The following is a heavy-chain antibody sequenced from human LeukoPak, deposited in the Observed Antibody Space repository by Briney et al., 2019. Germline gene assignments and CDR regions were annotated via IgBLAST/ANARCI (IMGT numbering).Heavy chain of an antibody. CDR2: IYTSGST. J-gene: IGHJ4*02. CDR3: ARDSRDSDPKPFDY. V-gene: IGHV4-61*02. D-gene: IGHD2-15*01. Sequence: SQTLSLTCTASGGSISSGSYYWSWIRQPAGKGLEWIGRIYTSGSTNYNPSLKSRVTISVDTSKNQFSLKLSSATAADTAVYYCARDSRDSDPKPFDYWGQGTLVTVSS. CDR1: GGSISSGSYY.